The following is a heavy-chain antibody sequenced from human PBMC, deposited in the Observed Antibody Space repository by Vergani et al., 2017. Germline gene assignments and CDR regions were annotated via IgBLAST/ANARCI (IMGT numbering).Heavy chain of an antibody. V-gene: IGHV4-30-2*01. CDR1: GFTFGSYA. CDR3: ARGQWGHTLNWRDDAFDI. J-gene: IGHJ3*02. Sequence: QLVESGGGLVQPGRSLRLSCAASGFTFGSYAMSWVRQAPGKGLEWIGYIYHSGSTYYNPSLKSRVTISVDRSKNQFSLKLSSVTAADTAVYYCARGQWGHTLNWRDDAFDIWGQGTMVTVSS. CDR2: IYHSGST. D-gene: IGHD1-26*01.